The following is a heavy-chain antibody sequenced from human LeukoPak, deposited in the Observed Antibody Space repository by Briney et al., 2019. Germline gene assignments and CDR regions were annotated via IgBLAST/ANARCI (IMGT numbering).Heavy chain of an antibody. V-gene: IGHV4-59*01. D-gene: IGHD5-12*01. CDR2: FYYSGST. CDR1: GGSISSYY. Sequence: SETLSLTCTVSGGSISSYYWSWLRQPPGKGLVWLGYFYYSGSTNYNPSLKSRVTISVDTCKNQFSLKLSSVTAADTAVYYCARDSGYPYYFDYWGQGTLVTVSS. CDR3: ARDSGYPYYFDY. J-gene: IGHJ4*02.